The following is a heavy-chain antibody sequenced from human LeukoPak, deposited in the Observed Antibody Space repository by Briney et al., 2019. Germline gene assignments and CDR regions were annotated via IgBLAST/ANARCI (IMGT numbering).Heavy chain of an antibody. CDR2: IYPGDSDT. J-gene: IGHJ3*02. V-gene: IGHV5-51*01. CDR1: GYRFTNYW. D-gene: IGHD3-3*01. Sequence: GESLKISCQVSGYRFTNYWVGWVRQMPGKGLEWMGIIYPGDSDTRYSPSFQGQVTISADKSISTAYLQWSSLKASDTAMYYCASPVRWSGYFSAFDIWGQGTMVTVSS. CDR3: ASPVRWSGYFSAFDI.